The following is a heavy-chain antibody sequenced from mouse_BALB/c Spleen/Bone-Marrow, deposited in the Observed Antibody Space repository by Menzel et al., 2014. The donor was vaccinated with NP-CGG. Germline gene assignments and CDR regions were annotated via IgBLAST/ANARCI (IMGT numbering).Heavy chain of an antibody. V-gene: IGHV1-7*01. CDR2: INPSTGYT. J-gene: IGHJ3*01. CDR3: ARRGDSSGYPFAY. Sequence: QVQLKQSGAELAKPGASAKMSCKASGYTFTSYWMHWVKQRPGQGLEWIGYINPSTGYTEHNQRFKDKATLTADKSSSTAYMQLSSLTSEDSAVYYCARRGDSSGYPFAYWGQGTLVTVSA. CDR1: GYTFTSYW. D-gene: IGHD3-2*01.